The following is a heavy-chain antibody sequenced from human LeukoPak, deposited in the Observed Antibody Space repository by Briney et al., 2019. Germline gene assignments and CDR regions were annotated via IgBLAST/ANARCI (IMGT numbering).Heavy chain of an antibody. J-gene: IGHJ6*02. CDR3: ARGDCSSTSCSAGILYHYGLDV. D-gene: IGHD2-2*01. CDR1: GGSINSNSYY. V-gene: IGHV4-39*02. Sequence: PSETLSLTCTVSGGSINSNSYYWGWLRQPPGKNLEWIGNVYYDGTTFYNPPLKSRVTMSVDTSENHFSLKLTSVTAADTATYYCARGDCSSTSCSAGILYHYGLDVWGQGTTVTVSS. CDR2: VYYDGTT.